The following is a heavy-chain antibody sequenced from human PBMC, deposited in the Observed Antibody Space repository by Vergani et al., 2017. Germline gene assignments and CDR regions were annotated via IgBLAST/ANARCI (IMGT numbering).Heavy chain of an antibody. CDR3: TAEDDIVVVVAAPYYYGMDV. J-gene: IGHJ6*02. CDR2: IKSKTDGGTT. CDR1: GFTFSNAW. Sequence: EVQLVESGGGLVKPGGSLRLSCAASGFTFSNAWMSWVRQAPGKGLEWVGRIKSKTDGGTTDYAAPVKGRFTISRDDSKITLYLKMNSLKTEDTAVYYWTAEDDIVVVVAAPYYYGMDVWGQGTTVTVSS. D-gene: IGHD2-15*01. V-gene: IGHV3-15*01.